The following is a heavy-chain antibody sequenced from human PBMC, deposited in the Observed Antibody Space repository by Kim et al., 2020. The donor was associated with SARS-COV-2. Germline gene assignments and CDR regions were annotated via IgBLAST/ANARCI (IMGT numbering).Heavy chain of an antibody. J-gene: IGHJ4*02. V-gene: IGHV4-4*06. CDR3: ASSRVYCSSTSCYSFDY. Sequence: LKSRVTMSVDTSKNQFSLKLSSVTAADTAVYYCASSRVYCSSTSCYSFDYWGQGTLVTVSS. D-gene: IGHD2-2*01.